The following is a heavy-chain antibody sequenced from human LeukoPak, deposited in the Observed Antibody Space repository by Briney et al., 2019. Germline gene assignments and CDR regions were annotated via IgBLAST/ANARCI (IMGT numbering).Heavy chain of an antibody. CDR3: ARQGLKGAKEWLQCGYFDY. D-gene: IGHD5-24*01. V-gene: IGHV4-59*08. J-gene: IGHJ4*02. CDR2: IYYSGST. Sequence: SETLSLTCTVSGGSISSYYWSWIRQPPGKGLEWIGYIYYSGSTNYNPSLKSRVTISVDTSKNQFSLKLSSVTAADTAVYYCARQGLKGAKEWLQCGYFDYWGQGTLVIVFS. CDR1: GGSISSYY.